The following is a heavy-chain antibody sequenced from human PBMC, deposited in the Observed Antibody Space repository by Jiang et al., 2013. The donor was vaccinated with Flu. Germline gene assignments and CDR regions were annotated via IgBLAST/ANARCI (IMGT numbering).Heavy chain of an antibody. J-gene: IGHJ4*02. V-gene: IGHV3-30*02. D-gene: IGHD6-19*01. CDR1: GFTISTYG. Sequence: VQLLESGGGVVQPGGSLRLSCAASGFTISTYGMHWIRQAPGKGLEWVAFIRYDGSIKSYVDSVEGRFTISRDNAKNTLYLQMNSLRVEDTAVYYCAGSVAGTSLDFWGLGTLVTVSS. CDR3: AGSVAGTSLDF. CDR2: IRYDGSIK.